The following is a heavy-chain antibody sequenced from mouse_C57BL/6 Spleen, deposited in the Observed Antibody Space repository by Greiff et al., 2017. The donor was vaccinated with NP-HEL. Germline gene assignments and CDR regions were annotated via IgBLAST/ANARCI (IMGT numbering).Heavy chain of an antibody. CDR3: ARRWGNYVTYAMDY. V-gene: IGHV1-18*01. CDR2: INPNNGGT. D-gene: IGHD2-1*01. CDR1: GYTFTDYN. Sequence: VQLKQSGPELVKPGASVKIPCKASGYTFTDYNMDWVKQSHGKSLEWIGDINPNNGGTIYNQKFKGKATLTVDKSSSTAYMELRSLTSEDTAVYYCARRWGNYVTYAMDYWGQGTSVTVSS. J-gene: IGHJ4*01.